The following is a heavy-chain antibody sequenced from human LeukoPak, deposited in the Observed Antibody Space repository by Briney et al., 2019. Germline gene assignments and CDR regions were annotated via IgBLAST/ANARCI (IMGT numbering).Heavy chain of an antibody. Sequence: GGSLRLSCAASGFTVSSNYMSWVRQAPGKGLEWVSVIYSGGSRYYADSVKSRFTISRDNSKNTLDLQMNSLRAEDTAVYYCAMGHTTMVYFDYWGQGSLVTVTS. CDR3: AMGHTTMVYFDY. CDR2: IYSGGSR. V-gene: IGHV3-66*01. J-gene: IGHJ4*02. D-gene: IGHD5-18*01. CDR1: GFTVSSNY.